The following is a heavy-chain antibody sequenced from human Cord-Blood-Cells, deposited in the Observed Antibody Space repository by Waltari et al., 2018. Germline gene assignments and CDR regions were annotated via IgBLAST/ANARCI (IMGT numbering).Heavy chain of an antibody. CDR1: GFNFSSYA. Sequence: QVQLVESGGGVVQPGRSLRLSCAASGFNFSSYAMPWVRQAPGKGLEWVAVISYDGSNKYYADSVKGRFTISRDNSKNTLYLQMNSLRAEDTAVYYCAKIPSSGLDYWGQGTLVTVSS. CDR2: ISYDGSNK. V-gene: IGHV3-30-3*02. D-gene: IGHD3-22*01. J-gene: IGHJ4*02. CDR3: AKIPSSGLDY.